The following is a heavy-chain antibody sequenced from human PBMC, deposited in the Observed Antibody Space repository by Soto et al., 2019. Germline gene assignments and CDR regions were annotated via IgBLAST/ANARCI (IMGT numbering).Heavy chain of an antibody. Sequence: QVQLVQSGAEVKKPGSSVKVSCKASGGTFSSYTISWVRQAPGQGLEWMGRIIPILGIANYAQKFQGRVTITADKSTSSAYMELSSLRSEDTAVYYCASTPHVEMATQFDPWGQGTLVTVSS. CDR3: ASTPHVEMATQFDP. CDR1: GGTFSSYT. CDR2: IIPILGIA. V-gene: IGHV1-69*02. D-gene: IGHD5-12*01. J-gene: IGHJ5*02.